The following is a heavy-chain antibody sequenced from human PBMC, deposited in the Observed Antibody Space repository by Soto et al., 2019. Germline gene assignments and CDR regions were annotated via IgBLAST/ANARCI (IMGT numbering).Heavy chain of an antibody. CDR3: AREDHTLFRDWYNYNWFDP. J-gene: IGHJ5*02. Sequence: PSQTLSLTCVISGDSVSSNSAAWNWIRQSPSRGLEWLGRTYYRSKWYNDYAVSVKSRITINPDTSKNQFSLQLNSVTPEDTAVYYCAREDHTLFRDWYNYNWFDPWGQGTLVTVSS. CDR1: GDSVSSNSAA. CDR2: TYYRSKWYN. D-gene: IGHD6-19*01. V-gene: IGHV6-1*01.